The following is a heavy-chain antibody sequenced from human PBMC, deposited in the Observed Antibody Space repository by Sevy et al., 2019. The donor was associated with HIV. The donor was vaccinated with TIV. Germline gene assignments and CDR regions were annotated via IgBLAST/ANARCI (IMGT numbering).Heavy chain of an antibody. J-gene: IGHJ4*02. Sequence: SETLSLTCAVSGDSISVYYWSWIRQPPGKGLEWIGYMSNSGNSYYNPSLKSRVTIAVDTSNNQFSLRLTSVTPADTALYFCARAWGRGELLSGLNYWGQGTLVTVSS. CDR2: MSNSGNS. D-gene: IGHD1-26*01. V-gene: IGHV4-59*01. CDR3: ARAWGRGELLSGLNY. CDR1: GDSISVYY.